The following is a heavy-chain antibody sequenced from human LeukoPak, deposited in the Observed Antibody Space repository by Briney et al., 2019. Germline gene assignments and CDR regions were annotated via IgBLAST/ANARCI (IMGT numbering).Heavy chain of an antibody. J-gene: IGHJ3*02. CDR2: IYYSGSI. V-gene: IGHV4-30-4*08. Sequence: SQTLSLTCTVSGGSISSGDYYWSWVRQPPGKGLEWIGYIYYSGSIYYNPSLKSRVTISVDTSKNQFSLKLSSVTAADTAVYYCATSGGYYSVDAFDIWGQGTMVTVSS. D-gene: IGHD1-26*01. CDR3: ATSGGYYSVDAFDI. CDR1: GGSISSGDYY.